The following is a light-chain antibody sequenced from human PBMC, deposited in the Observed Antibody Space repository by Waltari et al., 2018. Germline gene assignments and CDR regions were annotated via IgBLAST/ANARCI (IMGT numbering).Light chain of an antibody. CDR2: ATS. Sequence: VLTQSPGTLPLSPGERATLSCRASQSVSYNFLAWYQQKLGQAPRLLIYATSSRAAGVPDRFIGSGSGTDFNLTISRLAPEDFALYYCQQYGSSRWTFGQGTRVEIK. CDR3: QQYGSSRWT. CDR1: QSVSYNF. J-gene: IGKJ1*01. V-gene: IGKV3-20*01.